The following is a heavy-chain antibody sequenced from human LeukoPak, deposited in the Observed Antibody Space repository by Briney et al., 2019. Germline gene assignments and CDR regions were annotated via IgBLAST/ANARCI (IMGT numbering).Heavy chain of an antibody. J-gene: IGHJ4*02. V-gene: IGHV4-4*07. D-gene: IGHD4-17*01. Sequence: YPSETLSLTCSVSGVSISAFYWSWIRQPAGKGLEWIGRIYPGESIYASENTNYNPSLKSRVSMSGDTSKNQVSLKLRSVTAADTAVYYCARDPTTVTTIFDSWGQGTLVTVSS. CDR2: IYPGESIYASENT. CDR3: ARDPTTVTTIFDS. CDR1: GVSISAFY.